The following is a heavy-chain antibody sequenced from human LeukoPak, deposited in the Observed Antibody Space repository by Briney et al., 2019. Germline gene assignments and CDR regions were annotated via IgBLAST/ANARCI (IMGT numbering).Heavy chain of an antibody. CDR2: IYGRGGS. Sequence: PSETLSLTCTVSGDSISSGSYYWSWIRQPAGKGLEWIGRIYGRGGSNYNPSLKSRVTISVDTSKNQFSLKLSSVTAADTAVYYCARGRRLYQRGYFDYWGQGTLVTVSS. CDR3: ARGRRLYQRGYFDY. D-gene: IGHD2-21*02. CDR1: GDSISSGSYY. V-gene: IGHV4-61*02. J-gene: IGHJ4*02.